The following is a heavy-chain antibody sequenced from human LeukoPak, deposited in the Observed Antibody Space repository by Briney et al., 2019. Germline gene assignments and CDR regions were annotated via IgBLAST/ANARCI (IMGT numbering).Heavy chain of an antibody. Sequence: GGSLRLSCAASGFTFSNFGIHWVRQAPAKGLEWVALISHDGSDKYYADSVKGRFTISRDNSKNTLYLQMDSLRAEDTAAYYCVKSYYYHTSGYYPLDQWGQGTLVTVSS. V-gene: IGHV3-30*18. J-gene: IGHJ4*02. CDR1: GFTFSNFG. D-gene: IGHD3-22*01. CDR2: ISHDGSDK. CDR3: VKSYYYHTSGYYPLDQ.